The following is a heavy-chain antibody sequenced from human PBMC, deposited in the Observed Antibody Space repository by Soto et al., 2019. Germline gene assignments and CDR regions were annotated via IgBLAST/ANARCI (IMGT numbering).Heavy chain of an antibody. D-gene: IGHD5-18*01. V-gene: IGHV1-69*01. J-gene: IGHJ4*02. CDR3: ARGGRGYSSAPRYYFDY. CDR1: GGSFSSNP. CDR2: IIPIFATV. Sequence: QVQLVQSGSEVKKPGSSVKVSCKASGGSFSSNPISWVRQAPGQGLEWMAGIIPIFATVHYAQKFQGRVTITADESTSTAYMELTSLRSEDTAVYFCARGGRGYSSAPRYYFDYWGLGTLVTVSS.